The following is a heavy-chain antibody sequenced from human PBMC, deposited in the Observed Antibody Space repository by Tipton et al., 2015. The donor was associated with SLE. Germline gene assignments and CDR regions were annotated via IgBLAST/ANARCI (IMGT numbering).Heavy chain of an antibody. J-gene: IGHJ4*02. V-gene: IGHV3-74*01. D-gene: IGHD3-10*01. CDR1: GFTFSDYY. Sequence: GSLRLSCAASGFTFSDYYMSWIRQAPGKGLMWVSRIDSDGTITNYADTVKGRFTISRDNAKDTLYLQMNSLRAEDTAVYYCARIHYYGSGSRDYWGQGTLVTVSS. CDR3: ARIHYYGSGSRDY. CDR2: IDSDGTIT.